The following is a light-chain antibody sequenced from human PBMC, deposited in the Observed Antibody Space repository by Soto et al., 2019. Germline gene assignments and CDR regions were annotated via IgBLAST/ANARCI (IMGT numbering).Light chain of an antibody. V-gene: IGKV1-39*01. Sequence: DIQMTQSPSSLSASVGDRVTITCRASQIIRRYLSWYQQKPGKIPKLLIYTISELQSGVPSRFSGSGSGTEFTLTISSLQPEDSATYYCQQSHGTFGQGTKVE. J-gene: IGKJ1*01. CDR3: QQSHGT. CDR2: TIS. CDR1: QIIRRY.